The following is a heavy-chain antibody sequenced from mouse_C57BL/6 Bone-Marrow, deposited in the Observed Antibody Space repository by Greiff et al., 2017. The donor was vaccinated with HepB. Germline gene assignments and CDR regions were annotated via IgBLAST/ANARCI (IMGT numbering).Heavy chain of an antibody. V-gene: IGHV1-72*01. CDR1: GYTFTSYW. CDR3: ARSGDGYYLAWFAY. CDR2: IDPNSGGT. J-gene: IGHJ3*01. Sequence: QVHVKQPGAELVKPGASVKLSCKASGYTFTSYWMHWVKQRPGRGLEWIGRIDPNSGGTKYNEKFKSKATLTVDKPSSTAYMQLSSLTSEDSAVYYCARSGDGYYLAWFAYWGQGTLVTVSA. D-gene: IGHD2-3*01.